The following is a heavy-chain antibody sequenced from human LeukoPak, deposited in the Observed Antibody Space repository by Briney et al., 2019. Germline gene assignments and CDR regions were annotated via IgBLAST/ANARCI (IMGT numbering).Heavy chain of an antibody. V-gene: IGHV4-30-4*08. CDR1: GGSISSGDYY. J-gene: IGHJ4*02. Sequence: SETLPLTCTVSGGSISSGDYYWSWIRQPPGKGLEWIGYIYYSGSTYYNPSLKSRVTISVDTSKNQFSLKLSSVTAADTAVYYCARDLAYDFWSGYIDYWGQGTLVTVSS. CDR2: IYYSGST. CDR3: ARDLAYDFWSGYIDY. D-gene: IGHD3-3*01.